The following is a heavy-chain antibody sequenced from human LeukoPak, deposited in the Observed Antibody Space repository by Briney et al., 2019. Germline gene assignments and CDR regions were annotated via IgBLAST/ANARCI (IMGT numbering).Heavy chain of an antibody. Sequence: GASLRLSCAASGFTFSGYAMSWVRQAPGKGLEWVSGISGSGGSTYYADSVKGRFTISRDNSKNTLYLQMNSLRAEDTAVYYCAKDQRGPLFDYWGQGTLVTVSS. CDR3: AKDQRGPLFDY. CDR1: GFTFSGYA. CDR2: ISGSGGST. V-gene: IGHV3-23*01. J-gene: IGHJ4*02. D-gene: IGHD6-25*01.